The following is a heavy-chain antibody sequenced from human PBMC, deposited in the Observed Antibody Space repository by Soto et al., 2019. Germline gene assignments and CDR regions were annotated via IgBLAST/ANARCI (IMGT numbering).Heavy chain of an antibody. Sequence: GGSLRLSCAASGFSLSNYAMTWVRQAPGKGLECVAIVSFDGSNKYYADSVKGRFTISRDNSKNTLYLQMSGLTPEDTAFYYCARDQTGITTAGGGRIDRWGQGTLVTVSS. V-gene: IGHV3-30-3*01. CDR2: VSFDGSNK. CDR3: ARDQTGITTAGGGRIDR. J-gene: IGHJ5*02. D-gene: IGHD6-13*01. CDR1: GFSLSNYA.